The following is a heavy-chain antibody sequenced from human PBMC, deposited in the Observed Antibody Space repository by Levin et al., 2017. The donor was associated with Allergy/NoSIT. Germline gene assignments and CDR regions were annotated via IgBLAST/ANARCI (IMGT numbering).Heavy chain of an antibody. CDR2: IYYTGRT. Sequence: SETLSLTCTVSGGPISTYYWTWIRQAPGKGLEWIGFIYYTGRTDSNPSLKSRVSISLDTSKNQFSLNLTSVTAADTALYFCARADYGYSYGVVVWGQGTTVTVSS. CDR3: ARADYGYSYGVVV. CDR1: GGPISTYY. V-gene: IGHV4-59*01. D-gene: IGHD4-17*01. J-gene: IGHJ6*02.